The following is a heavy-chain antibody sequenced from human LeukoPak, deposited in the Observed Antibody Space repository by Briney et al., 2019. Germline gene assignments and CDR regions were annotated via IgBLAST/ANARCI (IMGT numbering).Heavy chain of an antibody. Sequence: SDTLSLTCSVSGGSISDYYWSWIRQPPGKGLEWIGHIYSSGSTNYNRSLKSRVTISLDTSRNQFSLEVNSVTAADTAVYYCARVSGSYFRSLYYFDYWGQGTLVTVSA. CDR1: GGSISDYY. J-gene: IGHJ4*02. CDR2: IYSSGST. V-gene: IGHV4-59*07. D-gene: IGHD1-26*01. CDR3: ARVSGSYFRSLYYFDY.